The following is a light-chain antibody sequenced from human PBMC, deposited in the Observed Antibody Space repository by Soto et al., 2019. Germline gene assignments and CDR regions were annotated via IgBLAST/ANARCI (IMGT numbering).Light chain of an antibody. V-gene: IGKV1-5*01. J-gene: IGKJ2*01. CDR3: QHYNTYYMYT. Sequence: DIQMTQSPSTLSASVGDRVTITCRASQTISSWLAWYQQKPGKAPKLLIYDASTLESGVPSRFSGSGSGTEFTLTISSLQPEDFATYSCQHYNTYYMYTFGQGTKVDIK. CDR2: DAS. CDR1: QTISSW.